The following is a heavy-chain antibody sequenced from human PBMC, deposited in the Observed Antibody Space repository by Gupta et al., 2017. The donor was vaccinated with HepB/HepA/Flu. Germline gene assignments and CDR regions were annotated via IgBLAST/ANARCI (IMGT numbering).Heavy chain of an antibody. Sequence: QVQLQQWGAGLLKPSETLSLTCAVYGGSFSGYYWSWIRQPPGKGLEWIGEINHSGSTNYNPSLKSRVTISVDTSKNQFSLKLSSVTAADTAVYYCAREGPVPAAMLDYWGQGTLVTVSS. CDR3: AREGPVPAAMLDY. D-gene: IGHD2-2*01. CDR1: GGSFSGYY. J-gene: IGHJ4*02. CDR2: INHSGST. V-gene: IGHV4-34*01.